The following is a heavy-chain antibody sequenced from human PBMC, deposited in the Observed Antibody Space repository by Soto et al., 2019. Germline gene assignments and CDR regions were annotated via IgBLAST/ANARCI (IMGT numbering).Heavy chain of an antibody. CDR2: IYYSGST. D-gene: IGHD6-19*01. Sequence: SETLSLTCTVSGGSISSSSYYWGWIRQPPGKGLEWIGSIYYSGSTYYNPSLKSRVTISVDTSKNQFSLKLSSVTAADTAAYYCARGGSSGWFEYYYYGMDVWGQGTTVTVSS. J-gene: IGHJ6*02. V-gene: IGHV4-39*01. CDR3: ARGGSSGWFEYYYYGMDV. CDR1: GGSISSSSYY.